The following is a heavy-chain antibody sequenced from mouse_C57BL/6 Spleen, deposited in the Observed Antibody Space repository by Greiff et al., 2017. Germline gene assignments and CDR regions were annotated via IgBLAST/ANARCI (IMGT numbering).Heavy chain of an antibody. CDR1: GYTFTSYW. D-gene: IGHD1-1*01. CDR3: TTDYGSSYWYFDV. V-gene: IGHV1-55*01. J-gene: IGHJ1*03. Sequence: QVQLQQPGAELVKPGASVKMSCKASGYTFTSYWITWVKQRPGQGLEWIGDIYPGSGSTNYNEKFKSKATLTVDTSSSTAYLQLSSLTSEDTAVYYCTTDYGSSYWYFDVWGTGTTVTVSS. CDR2: IYPGSGST.